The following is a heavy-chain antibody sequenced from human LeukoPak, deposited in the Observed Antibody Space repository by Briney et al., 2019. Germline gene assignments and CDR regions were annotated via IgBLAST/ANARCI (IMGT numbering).Heavy chain of an antibody. Sequence: GGSLRLSCAASGFTFSSYEMNWVRQAPGKGLEWVSYISSSGSTIYYADSVKGRFTISRDNAKNSLYLQMNRLRAEDTAVYYCARRRLRAFDIWGQGTMVTVSS. CDR1: GFTFSSYE. D-gene: IGHD6-25*01. CDR3: ARRRLRAFDI. V-gene: IGHV3-48*03. J-gene: IGHJ3*02. CDR2: ISSSGSTI.